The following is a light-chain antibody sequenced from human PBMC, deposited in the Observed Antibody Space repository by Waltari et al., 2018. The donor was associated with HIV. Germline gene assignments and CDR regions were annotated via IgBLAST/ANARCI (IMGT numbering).Light chain of an antibody. CDR3: LLSYSGAQWV. J-gene: IGLJ3*02. V-gene: IGLV7-46*01. Sequence: QAVVTQEPSLTVSPGGTVTLTCGSSTGAVTSGHYPFWFQQKPGQAPRTLSYDTNTKHSWTPARFSGSLLGGKAALTLSGAQPEDEAEYYCLLSYSGAQWVFGGGTKLTVL. CDR1: TGAVTSGHY. CDR2: DTN.